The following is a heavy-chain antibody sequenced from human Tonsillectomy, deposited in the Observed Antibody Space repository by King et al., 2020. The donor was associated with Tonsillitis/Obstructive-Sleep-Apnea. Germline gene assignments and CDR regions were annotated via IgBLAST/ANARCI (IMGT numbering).Heavy chain of an antibody. CDR2: VSGHNDDT. J-gene: IGHJ3*02. D-gene: IGHD3-22*01. CDR1: GYSFSNYG. V-gene: IGHV1-18*01. Sequence: QLVQSGAEVKNPGASVKVSCKASGYSFSNYGISWVRQAPGQGLEWMGWVSGHNDDTNYAQKFQGRVTMTTDTSTTTAYMDLRSLRSDDTAMYYCARDYYDNSGYWFDVFDIWGQGTIVTVSS. CDR3: ARDYYDNSGYWFDVFDI.